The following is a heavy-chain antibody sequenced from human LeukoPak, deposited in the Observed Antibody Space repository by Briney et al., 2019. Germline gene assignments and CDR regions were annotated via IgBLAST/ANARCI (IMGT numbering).Heavy chain of an antibody. CDR2: ISSSSSYI. CDR3: ASSYYGSGSFYYYYYGMDV. D-gene: IGHD3-10*01. V-gene: IGHV3-21*01. CDR1: GFTFSSYS. J-gene: IGHJ6*02. Sequence: GGSLRLSCAASGFTFSSYSMNWVRQAPGKGLEWVSSISSSSSYIYYADSVKGRFTISRDNAKNSLYLQMDSLRAEDTAVYYCASSYYGSGSFYYYYYGMDVWGQGTTVTVSS.